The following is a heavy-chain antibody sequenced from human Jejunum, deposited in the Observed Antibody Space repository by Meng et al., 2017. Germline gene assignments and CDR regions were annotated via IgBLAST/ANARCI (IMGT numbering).Heavy chain of an antibody. CDR3: ARDSLNWASELGTFDI. CDR1: GFTFYHYW. V-gene: IGHV3-7*01. J-gene: IGHJ3*02. D-gene: IGHD7-27*01. Sequence: GESLKISCAASGFTFYHYWMTWVSQAPGKGLEWVANIKRDGSDKYYVDSVKGRFTISRDNAKNSLYLQMNSLRADDTAMYYCARDSLNWASELGTFDIWGQGTMVTVSS. CDR2: IKRDGSDK.